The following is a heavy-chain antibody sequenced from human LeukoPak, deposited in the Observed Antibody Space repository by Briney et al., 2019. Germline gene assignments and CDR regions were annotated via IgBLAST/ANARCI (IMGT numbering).Heavy chain of an antibody. V-gene: IGHV1-18*01. CDR2: ISAYNGNT. J-gene: IGHJ4*02. D-gene: IGHD2-15*01. Sequence: ASVKVSCKASGYTFTNYGISWVRQAPGQGLEWMGWISAYNGNTNYAQKLQGRVTMTTDTSTSTAYMELRSLRSDDTAVYFCARDDCSGGSCYLAYWGQGTLVTVSS. CDR1: GYTFTNYG. CDR3: ARDDCSGGSCYLAY.